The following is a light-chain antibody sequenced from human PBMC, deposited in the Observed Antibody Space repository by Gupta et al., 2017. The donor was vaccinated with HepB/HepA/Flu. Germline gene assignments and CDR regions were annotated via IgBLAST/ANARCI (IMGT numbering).Light chain of an antibody. CDR2: WAT. J-gene: IGKJ3*01. V-gene: IGKV4-1*01. CDR3: QQYDSIPLT. CDR1: QSISSSSNSENH. Sequence: DIVMTHSPNSLSVCLGERATINCKSSQSISSSSNSENHLTLYQQKRGQPPKLLISWATTRESVVPNRFSGSGSGTYFTLTISSLQDEYVAVYYCQQYDSIPLTFGPGTKLDIK.